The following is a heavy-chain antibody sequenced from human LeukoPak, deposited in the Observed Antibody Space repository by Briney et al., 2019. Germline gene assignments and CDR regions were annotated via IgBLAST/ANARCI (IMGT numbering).Heavy chain of an antibody. V-gene: IGHV4-38-2*02. CDR1: GYSISNGYY. CDR3: ARGYCSGGSCYSYYYYNYMDV. Sequence: ASETLSLTCTVSGYSISNGYYWGWIRQPPGQGLEWVGSIYHRGSTYYNPSLRSRVTISLDRSKKKFSLKLTSVTAADTAVYYCARGYCSGGSCYSYYYYNYMDVWGKGTTVTVSS. J-gene: IGHJ6*03. CDR2: IYHRGST. D-gene: IGHD2-15*01.